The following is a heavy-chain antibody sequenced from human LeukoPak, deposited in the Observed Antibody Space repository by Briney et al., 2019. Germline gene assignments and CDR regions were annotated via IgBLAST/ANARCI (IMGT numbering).Heavy chain of an antibody. CDR3: TTTTMIVVSETDY. J-gene: IGHJ4*02. CDR1: GFTFSDYY. Sequence: GGSLRLSCAASGFTFSDYYMSWIRQAPGKGLEWVGRIKSKTDGGTTDYAAPVKGRFTISRDDSKNTLYLQMNSLKTEDTAVYYCTTTTMIVVSETDYWGQGTLVTVSS. D-gene: IGHD3-22*01. V-gene: IGHV3-15*01. CDR2: IKSKTDGGTT.